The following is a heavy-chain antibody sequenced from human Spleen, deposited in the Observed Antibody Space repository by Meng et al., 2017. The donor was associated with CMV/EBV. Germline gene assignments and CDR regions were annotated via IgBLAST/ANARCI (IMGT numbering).Heavy chain of an antibody. J-gene: IGHJ4*02. CDR1: GGSISSSSYY. CDR2: INHSGST. V-gene: IGHV4-39*07. D-gene: IGHD6-13*01. CDR3: ARSFGSSWYLGL. Sequence: GSLRLSCTVSGGSISSSSYYWGWIRQPPGKGLEWIREINHSGSTNYNPSLKSRVTISVDTSKNQFSLKLSSVTAADTAVYYCARSFGSSWYLGLWGQGTLVTVSS.